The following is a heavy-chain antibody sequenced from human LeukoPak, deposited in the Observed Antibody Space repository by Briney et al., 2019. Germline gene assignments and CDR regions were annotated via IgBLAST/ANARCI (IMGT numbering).Heavy chain of an antibody. CDR3: AKDPRRYSRTGGYFEY. CDR2: ISYDGSNK. CDR1: GFTFSSYG. J-gene: IGHJ4*02. V-gene: IGHV3-30*18. Sequence: GGSLRLSCAASGFTFSSYGMHWVRQAPGKGLEWVAVISYDGSNKYYADSVKGRFTISRDNSKNTLYLQVNSLRAEDTAVYYCAKDPRRYSRTGGYFEYWGQGTLVTVSS. D-gene: IGHD6-13*01.